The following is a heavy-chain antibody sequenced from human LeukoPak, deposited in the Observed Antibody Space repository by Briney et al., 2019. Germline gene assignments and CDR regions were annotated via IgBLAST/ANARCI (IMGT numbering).Heavy chain of an antibody. CDR3: AQWEPRNFQH. D-gene: IGHD1-26*01. J-gene: IGHJ1*01. CDR1: GCTFSSYW. Sequence: GGALTLSCAASGCTFSSYWMHWVRQAPGKGLVGVSRINSDGSSTSYADSVKGRSTISRDNAKNTLYLQMNSLRAEDTAVYYCAQWEPRNFQHWGQGTLVTVSS. CDR2: INSDGSST. V-gene: IGHV3-74*01.